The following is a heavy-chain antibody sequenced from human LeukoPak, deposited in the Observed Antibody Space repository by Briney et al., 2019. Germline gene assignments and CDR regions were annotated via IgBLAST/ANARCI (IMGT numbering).Heavy chain of an antibody. CDR1: GLTFYDYG. CDR3: ARGLFGELPYTLFDY. D-gene: IGHD3-10*02. V-gene: IGHV3-20*01. CDR2: INWDGGST. Sequence: PGGSLRLSCAASGLTFYDYGMSWVRRAAGKGRGGGSGINWDGGSTGYADSVKGRFTISRDNAKNSLYLQMNSLRAEDTALYHCARGLFGELPYTLFDYWGQGTLVTVSS. J-gene: IGHJ4*02.